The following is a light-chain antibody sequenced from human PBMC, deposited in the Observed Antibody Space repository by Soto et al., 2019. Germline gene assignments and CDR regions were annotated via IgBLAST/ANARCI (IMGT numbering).Light chain of an antibody. CDR3: QQYDDWLRLT. CDR1: QSVSSTY. V-gene: IGKV3-20*01. J-gene: IGKJ4*01. CDR2: SSS. Sequence: ELVLTQSPGTLSLSPGDRATLSCRAIQSVSSTYLAWYQQRPGQAPRLLIYSSSSRASGIPARFSGSGSGTEFNLTISSLQSEDFAVYFCQQYDDWLRLTFGGGTKVDI.